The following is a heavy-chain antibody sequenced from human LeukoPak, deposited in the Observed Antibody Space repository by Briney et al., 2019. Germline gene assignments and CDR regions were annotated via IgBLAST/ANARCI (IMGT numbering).Heavy chain of an antibody. CDR1: GGTFSSYA. D-gene: IGHD6-6*01. J-gene: IGHJ6*03. CDR2: IIPIFGTA. Sequence: SVKVSRKASGGTFSSYAISWVRQAPGQGLEWMGGIIPIFGTANYAQKFQGRVTITTDESTSTAYMQLSSLRSEDTAVYYCARDRYPVYSSSSSYYYMDGWRKGTTVSVSS. CDR3: ARDRYPVYSSSSSYYYMDG. V-gene: IGHV1-69*05.